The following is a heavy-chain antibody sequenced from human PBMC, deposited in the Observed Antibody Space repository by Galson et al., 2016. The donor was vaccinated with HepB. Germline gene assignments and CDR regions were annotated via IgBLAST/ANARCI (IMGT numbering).Heavy chain of an antibody. Sequence: SLRLSCAASGFTFSNYGMHWVRQAPGKGLEWVAVIWYDGSNEYYADSVKGRFTISRDDSKNTLDLQMNSLRAEDTDVYYCSRIDGGAYFFDYWGQGTLVTVSS. CDR1: GFTFSNYG. J-gene: IGHJ4*02. D-gene: IGHD4/OR15-4a*01. V-gene: IGHV3-33*01. CDR2: IWYDGSNE. CDR3: SRIDGGAYFFDY.